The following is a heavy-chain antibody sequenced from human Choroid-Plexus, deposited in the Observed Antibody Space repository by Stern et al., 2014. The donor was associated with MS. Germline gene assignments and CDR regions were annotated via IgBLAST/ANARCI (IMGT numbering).Heavy chain of an antibody. D-gene: IGHD3-3*01. CDR1: GFILTGYY. CDR3: ARDQRGITIFGVVTDYYYLGMDV. V-gene: IGHV1-2*02. Sequence: VQLVESGAEVKKPGASVKVSCKTSGFILTGYYIHWVRQAPGQGLEWMALINPNTGGTKYAQKFQGRVTMSRDTSISTAYVELSSLTSDDTAVYYCARDQRGITIFGVVTDYYYLGMDVWGQGTTVTVSS. J-gene: IGHJ6*02. CDR2: INPNTGGT.